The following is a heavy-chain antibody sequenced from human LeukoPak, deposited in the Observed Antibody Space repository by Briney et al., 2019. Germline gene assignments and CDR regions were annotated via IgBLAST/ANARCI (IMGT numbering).Heavy chain of an antibody. D-gene: IGHD3-10*01. CDR2: ITSSGSYI. Sequence: GGSLRLSCAASAFTFSNYNMNWVRQAPGKGLECVSSITSSGSYIYYADSVKGRFTISRDNAKNSLYLQLNSLRAEDTAVYYCARGGSMVRDAQEWAGYNWFDPWGQGTLVTVSS. V-gene: IGHV3-21*01. CDR1: AFTFSNYN. J-gene: IGHJ5*02. CDR3: ARGGSMVRDAQEWAGYNWFDP.